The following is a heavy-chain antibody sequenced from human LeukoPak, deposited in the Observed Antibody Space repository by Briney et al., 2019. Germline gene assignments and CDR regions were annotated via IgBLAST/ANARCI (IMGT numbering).Heavy chain of an antibody. CDR1: GFTFSSYA. CDR2: ISGSGGST. Sequence: GGSLRLSCAASGFTFSSYAMSWVRQAPGKGLEWVSAISGSGGSTYYADSVKGRFTISRDNSKNTLYLQMNGLRAEDTAIYYCAKDVTAPGDYWGQGTLVTVSS. V-gene: IGHV3-23*01. D-gene: IGHD5-18*01. J-gene: IGHJ4*02. CDR3: AKDVTAPGDY.